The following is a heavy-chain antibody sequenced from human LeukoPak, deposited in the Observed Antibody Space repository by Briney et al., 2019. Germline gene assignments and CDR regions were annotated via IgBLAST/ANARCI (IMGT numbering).Heavy chain of an antibody. D-gene: IGHD3-10*01. V-gene: IGHV3-30*02. CDR1: GFTFSSYG. J-gene: IGHJ6*03. CDR3: AKGQVGYYYGSGRYRDHYYYYYMDV. Sequence: GGSLRLSCAASGFTFSSYGMHWVRQAPGKGLEWVAFIRYDGSNKYYADSVKGRFTISRDNSKNTLYLQMNSLRAEDTAVYYCAKGQVGYYYGSGRYRDHYYYYYMDVWGKGTTVTISS. CDR2: IRYDGSNK.